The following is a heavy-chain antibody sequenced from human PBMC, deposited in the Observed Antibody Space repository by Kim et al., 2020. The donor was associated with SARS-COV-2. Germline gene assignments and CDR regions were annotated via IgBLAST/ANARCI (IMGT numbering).Heavy chain of an antibody. CDR3: ARPQTTAYYFDY. D-gene: IGHD4-17*01. Sequence: GYAQKLQGRVTMTRNTSISTAYMELSSLRSEDTAVYYCARPQTTAYYFDYWGQGTLVTVSS. J-gene: IGHJ4*02. V-gene: IGHV1-8*01.